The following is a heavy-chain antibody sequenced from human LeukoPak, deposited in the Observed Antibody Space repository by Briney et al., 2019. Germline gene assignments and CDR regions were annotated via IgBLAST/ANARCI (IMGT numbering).Heavy chain of an antibody. V-gene: IGHV4-59*01. CDR3: ARYYYDSSGYYYIDY. Sequence: PSETLSLTCTVSGGSISSYYWSWIRQPPGKGLEWIGYIYYSGSTNYNPSLKSRVTISVDTSKNQFSLKLGSVTAADTAVYYCARYYYDSSGYYYIDYWGQGTLVTVSS. J-gene: IGHJ4*02. D-gene: IGHD3-22*01. CDR2: IYYSGST. CDR1: GGSISSYY.